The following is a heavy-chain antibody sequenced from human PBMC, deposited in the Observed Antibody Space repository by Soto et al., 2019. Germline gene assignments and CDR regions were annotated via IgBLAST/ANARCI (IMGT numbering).Heavy chain of an antibody. CDR1: GYTFTSYG. V-gene: IGHV1-18*01. CDR2: ISAYNGNT. J-gene: IGHJ3*02. D-gene: IGHD6-13*01. CDR3: GGDGTWAAAFPGLAFDI. Sequence: QVQLVQSGAEVKKPGASVKVSCKASGYTFTSYGISWVRQAPGQGLERMGWISAYNGNTNYAQKLQGRVTMTTDTSTSTAYMEMRSLRSDDTAVYYCGGDGTWAAAFPGLAFDIWGQGTMVTVSS.